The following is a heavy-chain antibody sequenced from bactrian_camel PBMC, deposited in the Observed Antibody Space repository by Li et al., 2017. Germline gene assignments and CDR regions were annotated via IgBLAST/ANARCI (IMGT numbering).Heavy chain of an antibody. CDR1: GHSRGSNC. D-gene: IGHD2*01. V-gene: IGHV3-3*01. J-gene: IGHJ4*01. CDR2: IRRSGGET. Sequence: QVQLVESGGGSVQTGGSLRLSCVVSGHSRGSNCVGWYRLPPGRAPAEREGIAAIRRSGGETWYAGSVKGRFTISPGNATNTVYLQMNSLKPEDTAMYYCAAGRTSSLFPVRYTYWGQGTQVTVS. CDR3: AAGRTSSLFPVRYTY.